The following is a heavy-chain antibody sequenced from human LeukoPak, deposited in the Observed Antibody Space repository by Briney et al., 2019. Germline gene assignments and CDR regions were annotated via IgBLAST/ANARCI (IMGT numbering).Heavy chain of an antibody. Sequence: SETLSLTCAVYGGSFSGYYWSWIRQPPGKGLEWIGEINDSGNTNYNPSLKSRVTISVDTSKNQFSLKLSSVTAADTSVYYCARGLRLAVTGMYYLDFRGQGNMVTVSS. J-gene: IGHJ4*02. CDR2: INDSGNT. CDR1: GGSFSGYY. D-gene: IGHD6-19*01. V-gene: IGHV4-34*01. CDR3: ARGLRLAVTGMYYLDF.